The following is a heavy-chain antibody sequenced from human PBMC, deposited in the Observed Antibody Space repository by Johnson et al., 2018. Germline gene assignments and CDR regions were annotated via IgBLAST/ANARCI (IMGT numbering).Heavy chain of an antibody. D-gene: IGHD4-11*01. Sequence: VQSGGSLRLSCAASGFTFNNFAMSWVRQAPGKGLEWVSGISSSGGDTKYADSVRGRFTISRDNSNNTLSLHMNSLRAEDTAVYYCAKHQRFDYSNYAMDVWGQGTTVTVSS. V-gene: IGHV3-23*01. CDR2: ISSSGGDT. J-gene: IGHJ6*02. CDR1: GFTFNNFA. CDR3: AKHQRFDYSNYAMDV.